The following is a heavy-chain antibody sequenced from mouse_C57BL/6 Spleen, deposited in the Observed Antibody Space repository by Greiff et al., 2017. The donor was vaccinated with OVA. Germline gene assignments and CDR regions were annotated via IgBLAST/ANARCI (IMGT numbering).Heavy chain of an antibody. CDR3: ARQGNGDFDY. CDR1: GYTFTSYW. V-gene: IGHV1-69*01. D-gene: IGHD2-1*01. Sequence: QVHVKQPGAELVMPGASVKLSCKASGYTFTSYWMHWVKQRPGQGLEWIGEIDPSDSYTNYNQKFKGKSTLTVDKSSSTAYMQLSSLTSEDSAVYYCARQGNGDFDYWGQGTTLTVSS. CDR2: IDPSDSYT. J-gene: IGHJ2*01.